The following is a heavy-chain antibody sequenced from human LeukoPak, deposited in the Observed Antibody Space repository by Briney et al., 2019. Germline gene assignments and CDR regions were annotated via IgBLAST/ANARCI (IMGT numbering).Heavy chain of an antibody. CDR1: GFTFSSYS. CDR3: ARSPQYYYDSSGYYCEH. Sequence: GGSLRLSCAASGFTFSSYSMNWVRKAPGKGLEWVSSISSSSSYIYYADSVKGRFTISRDNAKNSLYLQMNSLRAEDTAVYYCARSPQYYYDSSGYYCEHWGQGTLVTVSS. CDR2: ISSSSSYI. D-gene: IGHD3-22*01. V-gene: IGHV3-21*01. J-gene: IGHJ4*02.